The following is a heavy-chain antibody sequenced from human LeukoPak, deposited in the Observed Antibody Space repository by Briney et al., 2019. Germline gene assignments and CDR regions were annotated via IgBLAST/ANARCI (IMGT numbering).Heavy chain of an antibody. CDR3: ASHIVGATGGFDY. CDR1: GGSISSSSYY. D-gene: IGHD1-26*01. V-gene: IGHV4-39*01. J-gene: IGHJ4*02. CDR2: IYYSGST. Sequence: PSETLSLTCTVSGGSISSSSYYWGWIRQPPGKGLEWIGSIYYSGSTYYNPSLKSRVTISVDTSKNQFSLKLSSVTAADTAVYYCASHIVGATGGFDYWGQGTLVSVSS.